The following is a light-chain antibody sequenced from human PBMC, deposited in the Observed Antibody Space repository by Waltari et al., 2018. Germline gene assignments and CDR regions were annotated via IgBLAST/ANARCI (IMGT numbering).Light chain of an antibody. J-gene: IGLJ3*02. CDR3: ISYTRSGNWV. V-gene: IGLV2-14*02. CDR2: DAS. Sequence: RTAKATNIMMWDASERPSGVSNRFAGSRSGNTASLSISGLQAEDKADYYCISYTRSGNWVFGGGTKLTVL.